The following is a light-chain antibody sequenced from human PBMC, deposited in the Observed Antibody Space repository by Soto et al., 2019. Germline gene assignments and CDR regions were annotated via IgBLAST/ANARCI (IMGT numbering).Light chain of an antibody. Sequence: DIQMTQPPSTLSASVGDRVTTTCRASENINSLLAWYQQKPGKAPKLLIYDASNLESGVPSRFSGSGSGTEFTLSISSLQPDDFATYYCQQCYHYWTFGQGTKVDIK. V-gene: IGKV1-5*01. J-gene: IGKJ1*01. CDR1: ENINSL. CDR2: DAS. CDR3: QQCYHYWT.